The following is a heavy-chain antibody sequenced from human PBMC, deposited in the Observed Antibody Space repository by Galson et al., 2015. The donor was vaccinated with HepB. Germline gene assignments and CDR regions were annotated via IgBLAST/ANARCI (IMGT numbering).Heavy chain of an antibody. CDR1: GYTFTSYA. CDR3: ARQPITIFGVVTPGLFDY. J-gene: IGHJ4*02. Sequence: SVKVSCKASGYTFTSYAMNWVRQAPGQGLEWMGWINTNTGNPTYAQGFTGRFVFSLDTSVSTAYLQISSLKAEDTAVYYCARQPITIFGVVTPGLFDYWGQGTLVTVSS. D-gene: IGHD3-3*01. V-gene: IGHV7-4-1*02. CDR2: INTNTGNP.